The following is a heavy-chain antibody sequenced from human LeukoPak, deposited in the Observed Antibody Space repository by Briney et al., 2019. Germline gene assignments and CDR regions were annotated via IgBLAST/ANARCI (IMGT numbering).Heavy chain of an antibody. CDR3: AKDDGRSSSWDFDY. Sequence: PGGSLRLSCAASGFTFSTYAMRWVRQAPGKGLEWVSTVSGSGASTYYADSVKGRFTISRDNSKNTLYLQMNSLRAEDTAVYYCAKDDGRSSSWDFDYWGQGTLVTVSS. CDR1: GFTFSTYA. CDR2: VSGSGAST. J-gene: IGHJ4*02. D-gene: IGHD6-13*01. V-gene: IGHV3-23*01.